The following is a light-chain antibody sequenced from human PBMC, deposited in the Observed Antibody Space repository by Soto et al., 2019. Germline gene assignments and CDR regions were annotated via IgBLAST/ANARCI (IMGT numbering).Light chain of an antibody. CDR3: QSYDNSLSGWV. CDR1: SSNIGAGYD. J-gene: IGLJ3*02. Sequence: QSVLTQPPSVSGAPGQRVTISCTGSSSNIGAGYDVHWYQQLPGTAPKLLINANSNRPSGVPDRFSGSKSGTSASLAITGLQGDDEADYYCQSYDNSLSGWVFGGGTKVTVL. CDR2: ANS. V-gene: IGLV1-40*01.